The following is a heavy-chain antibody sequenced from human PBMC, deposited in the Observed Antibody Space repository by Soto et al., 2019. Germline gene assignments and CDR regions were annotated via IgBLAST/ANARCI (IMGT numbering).Heavy chain of an antibody. CDR2: TGLNGRTT. CDR1: GFTFSMSA. J-gene: IGHJ4*02. Sequence: EVQLLESGGGLVQPGGSLRLSCAASGFTFSMSAMTWVRQAPGKGLEWVSTTGLNGRTTYYADSVKGRFSVSRDNSKNTLDLHMSSLRAEDTAVYYCATVHSTSRSFDYWGQGTLVTVSS. D-gene: IGHD6-6*01. V-gene: IGHV3-23*01. CDR3: ATVHSTSRSFDY.